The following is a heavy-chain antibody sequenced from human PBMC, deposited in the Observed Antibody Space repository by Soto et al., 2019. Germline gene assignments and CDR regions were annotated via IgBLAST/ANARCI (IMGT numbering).Heavy chain of an antibody. Sequence: QVQLVQSGAEVKKPGSSVKVSCKASGGTFSSYAISWVRQAPGQGLEWMGGIIPIFGTANYAQKFQGGVTITAVESKSTDYTEVSSLRSDDTAVYYCARDVIVVVPAAISDDYYGMDVWGQGTTVTVSS. CDR1: GGTFSSYA. CDR2: IIPIFGTA. J-gene: IGHJ6*02. V-gene: IGHV1-69*01. D-gene: IGHD2-2*01. CDR3: ARDVIVVVPAAISDDYYGMDV.